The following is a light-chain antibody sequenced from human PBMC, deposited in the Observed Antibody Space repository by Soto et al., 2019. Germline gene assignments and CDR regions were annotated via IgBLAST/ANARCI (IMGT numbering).Light chain of an antibody. CDR2: DAS. CDR3: QQYNSYSWT. V-gene: IGKV1-13*02. Sequence: AIQMTQSPSSLSASVGDRVTITCRASQGIRNDLGWYQQKPGKAPKLLIYDASTSESGVPSRFSGTGSGTEFTLTISSLQPDDFATYYCQQYNSYSWTFGQGTKVDIK. J-gene: IGKJ1*01. CDR1: QGIRND.